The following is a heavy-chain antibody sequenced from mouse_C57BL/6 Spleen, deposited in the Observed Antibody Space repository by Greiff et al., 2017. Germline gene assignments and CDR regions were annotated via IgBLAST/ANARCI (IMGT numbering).Heavy chain of an antibody. CDR3: ARITGYFDY. V-gene: IGHV3-6*01. CDR2: ISYDGSN. J-gene: IGHJ2*01. CDR1: GYSITSGYY. Sequence: EVKLQQSGPGLVTPSQSLSLTCSVTGYSITSGYYWNWIRQFPGNKLEWMGYISYDGSNNYNPSLKNRISITRDTSKNQFFLKLNSVTTEDTATYYCARITGYFDYGGQGTTLTVSS. D-gene: IGHD4-1*01.